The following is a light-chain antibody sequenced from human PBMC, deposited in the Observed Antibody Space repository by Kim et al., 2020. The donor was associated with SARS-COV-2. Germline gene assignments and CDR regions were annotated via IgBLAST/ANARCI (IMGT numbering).Light chain of an antibody. J-gene: IGKJ4*01. CDR3: MQALQTPLS. CDR2: LGS. V-gene: IGKV2-28*01. CDR1: QSLLHSNGYNY. Sequence: DIVMTQSPLSLPVTPGEPASISCRSSQSLLHSNGYNYLDWYLQKPGQSPQLLIYLGSNRASGVPDRFSGSGSGTDFTLKISRVGAGDVWVYYCMQALQTPLSFGGGTKVDIK.